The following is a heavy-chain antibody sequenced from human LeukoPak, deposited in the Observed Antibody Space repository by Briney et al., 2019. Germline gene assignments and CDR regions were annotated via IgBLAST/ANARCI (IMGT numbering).Heavy chain of an antibody. D-gene: IGHD1-26*01. CDR2: IYNSGST. J-gene: IGHJ4*02. CDR1: GGSFSGHY. CDR3: ARGSGSYDY. V-gene: IGHV4-59*11. Sequence: PSETLSLTCAVYGGSFSGHYWSWIRQPPGKGLEWIGYIYNSGSTNYNPSLKSRVTISVDTSKNQFSLKLSSVTAADTAVYFCARGSGSYDYWGQGTLVTVSS.